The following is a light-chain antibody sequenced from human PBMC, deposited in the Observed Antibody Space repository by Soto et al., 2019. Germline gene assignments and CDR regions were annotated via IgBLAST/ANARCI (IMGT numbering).Light chain of an antibody. CDR1: SSNIGSNT. CDR3: AAWDGSLNGWV. J-gene: IGLJ3*02. V-gene: IGLV1-44*01. CDR2: SNV. Sequence: QSVLTQAPSASGTPGQRVTISCSGSSSNIGSNTVSWYQQVPGTAPKVLIYSNVQRPLGVPDRFSGSKSGTSASLAISGLQYEDEADYYCAAWDGSLNGWVFGGGTKLTVL.